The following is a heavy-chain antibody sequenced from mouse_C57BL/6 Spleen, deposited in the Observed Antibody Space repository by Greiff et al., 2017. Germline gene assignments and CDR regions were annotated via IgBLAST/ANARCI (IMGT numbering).Heavy chain of an antibody. V-gene: IGHV5-9*01. J-gene: IGHJ3*01. CDR1: GFTFSSYT. CDR3: ARQGDYEGAWFAY. D-gene: IGHD2-4*01. Sequence: EVQGVESGGGLVKPGGSLKLSCAASGFTFSSYTMSWVRQTPEKRLEWVATISGGGGNTYYPDSVKGRFTISRDNAKNTLYLQMSSLRSEDSALXYCARQGDYEGAWFAYWGQGTLVTVSA. CDR2: ISGGGGNT.